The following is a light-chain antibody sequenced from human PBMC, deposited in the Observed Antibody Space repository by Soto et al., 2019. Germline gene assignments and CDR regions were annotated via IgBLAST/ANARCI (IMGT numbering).Light chain of an antibody. V-gene: IGKV1-5*01. CDR1: QSISSW. CDR2: DAS. J-gene: IGKJ1*01. CDR3: QQYNSYSRP. Sequence: DIQMTQSPSTLSASVGDRVTITCRASQSISSWLAWYQQKPGKAPKLLIYDASSLESGVPSRFSGSGSGTEFTLTISSLQPDDSATYYCQQYNSYSRPFGQGTKVDIK.